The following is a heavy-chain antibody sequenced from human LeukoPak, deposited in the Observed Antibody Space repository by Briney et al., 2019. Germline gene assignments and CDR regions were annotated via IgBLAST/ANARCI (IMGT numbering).Heavy chain of an antibody. J-gene: IGHJ5*02. CDR2: INPKRGAT. D-gene: IGHD6-13*01. CDR1: GYTFTDYY. V-gene: IGHV1-2*02. CDR3: ARDAATSGTSWFDP. Sequence: GASVKVSCKASGYTFTDYYIHWVRQAPGQGLEWMGWINPKRGATKYAQKFQGRVTMTRDTAISTAYMELSSLTSDDTAVYSCARDAATSGTSWFDPWVQGTLVTVSS.